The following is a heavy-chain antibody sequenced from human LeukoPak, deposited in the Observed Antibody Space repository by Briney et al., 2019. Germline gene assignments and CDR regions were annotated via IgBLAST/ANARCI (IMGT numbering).Heavy chain of an antibody. D-gene: IGHD6-13*01. J-gene: IGHJ4*02. V-gene: IGHV4-61*02. CDR2: IYTSGST. CDR3: ARHAEDSWYSEYDY. CDR1: GGSISSGSYY. Sequence: SETLSLTCTVSGGSISSGSYYWSWIRQPAGKGLEWIGRIYTSGSTNYNPSLKSRVTISVDTSKNQFSLKLSSVTAADTAVYYCARHAEDSWYSEYDYWGQGTLVTVSS.